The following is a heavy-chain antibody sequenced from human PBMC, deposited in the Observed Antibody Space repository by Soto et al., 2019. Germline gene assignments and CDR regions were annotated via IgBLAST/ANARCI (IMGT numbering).Heavy chain of an antibody. CDR2: IIPIFGTG. J-gene: IGHJ6*02. V-gene: IGHV1-69*13. CDR1: GGTFSSYA. CDR3: ATVSESNYPGYYYYYYGMDV. D-gene: IGHD4-4*01. Sequence: SVKVSCKASGGTFSSYAISWVRQAPGQGLEWMGGIIPIFGTGNYAQKFQGRVTITADESTSTAYMELSSLRSEDTAVYYCATVSESNYPGYYYYYYGMDVWGQGTTVTVSS.